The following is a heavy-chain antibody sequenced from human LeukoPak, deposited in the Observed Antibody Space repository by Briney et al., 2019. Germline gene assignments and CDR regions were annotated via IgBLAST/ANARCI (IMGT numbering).Heavy chain of an antibody. D-gene: IGHD1-26*01. CDR1: GWSFSGYY. CDR3: ARQPYMLGAYYFDY. J-gene: IGHJ4*02. V-gene: IGHV4-59*08. Sequence: SETLSLTCAVYGWSFSGYYWSWIRQPPGKGLEWIGYIFYTGSTNYNPSLKSRVTLSVDTSKNQLSLKLGSVTAADTAVYYCARQPYMLGAYYFDYWGQGTLVTVSS. CDR2: IFYTGST.